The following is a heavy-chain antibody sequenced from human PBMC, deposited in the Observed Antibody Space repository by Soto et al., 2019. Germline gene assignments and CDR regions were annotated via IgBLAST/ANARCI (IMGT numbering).Heavy chain of an antibody. Sequence: EVQLLASGGGLIQPGGSLILSCAASGFTFSSYAISLVRQAPGKGLEWVSAISGSGGRTYYAYSVKGRFTISRDNSKNTLYLQMNSLRAEDTAVYYCAKRRGGGHAFDIWGQGTMVTVSS. CDR2: ISGSGGRT. J-gene: IGHJ3*02. CDR1: GFTFSSYA. CDR3: AKRRGGGHAFDI. V-gene: IGHV3-23*01. D-gene: IGHD3-16*01.